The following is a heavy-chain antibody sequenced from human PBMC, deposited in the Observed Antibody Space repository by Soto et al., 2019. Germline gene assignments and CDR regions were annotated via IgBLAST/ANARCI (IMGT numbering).Heavy chain of an antibody. CDR1: GFSFSGFT. D-gene: IGHD6-19*01. CDR3: ARGGAVAANWGLLGY. Sequence: EVQLVESGGGLAKPGGSLRLSCAASGFSFSGFTMNWVRQAPGKGLEWVSSISINSNYIYYADSVKGRFTISRDNAKNALYLQMNSLRAEDTAVYYCARGGAVAANWGLLGYWGQGTLVTVSS. V-gene: IGHV3-21*01. CDR2: ISINSNYI. J-gene: IGHJ4*02.